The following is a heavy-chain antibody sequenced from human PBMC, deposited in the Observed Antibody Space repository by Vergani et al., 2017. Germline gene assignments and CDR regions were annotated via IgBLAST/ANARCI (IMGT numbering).Heavy chain of an antibody. Sequence: EVQLLESGAEVKKPGESLKISCKGSGYSFTSYWIGWVRQMPGKGLEWMGIIYPGDSDTRYSPSFQGQVTISADKSISTAYLQWSSLKASDTAMYYCARLGYTDVYYYYGMDVWGQGTTVTVSS. CDR2: IYPGDSDT. D-gene: IGHD5-24*01. V-gene: IGHV5-51*03. CDR3: ARLGYTDVYYYYGMDV. CDR1: GYSFTSYW. J-gene: IGHJ6*02.